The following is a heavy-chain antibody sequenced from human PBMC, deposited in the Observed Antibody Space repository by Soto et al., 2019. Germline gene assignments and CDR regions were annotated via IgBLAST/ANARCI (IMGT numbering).Heavy chain of an antibody. Sequence: SETLSLTCTVSGGSTSSGDYYWSWIRQPPGKGLEWIGYIYYSGSTYYNPSLKSRVTISVDTSKNQFSLKLSSVTAADTAVYYCARVPQYYDILTGYYQQAFDYWGQGTLVTVSS. J-gene: IGHJ4*02. V-gene: IGHV4-30-4*01. CDR2: IYYSGST. D-gene: IGHD3-9*01. CDR3: ARVPQYYDILTGYYQQAFDY. CDR1: GGSTSSGDYY.